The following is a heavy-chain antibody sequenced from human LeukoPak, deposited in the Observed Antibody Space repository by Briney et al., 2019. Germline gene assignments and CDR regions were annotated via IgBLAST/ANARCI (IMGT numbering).Heavy chain of an antibody. Sequence: GGSLRLSCAASGFTVSSNYMSWVRQAPGKGLEWVSVIYSGGSTYYADSVKGRFTISRDNAKNSLYLQMNSLRAEDTAVYYCARVSSWKQQSDYWGQGTLVTVSS. CDR1: GFTVSSNY. CDR2: IYSGGST. D-gene: IGHD6-13*01. J-gene: IGHJ4*02. V-gene: IGHV3-53*01. CDR3: ARVSSWKQQSDY.